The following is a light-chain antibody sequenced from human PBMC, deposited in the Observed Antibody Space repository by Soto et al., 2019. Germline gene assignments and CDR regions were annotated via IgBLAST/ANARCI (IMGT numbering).Light chain of an antibody. V-gene: IGKV1-5*03. CDR3: QQYNIQKWT. Sequence: DIQMTQSPSTLSAFVGERVTITCRASQSISSWLAWYQQKPGKAPKLLIYKASSLESGVTSRFSGSGSWTEFTLTISSLQSYDFATYYRQQYNIQKWTFGQETNVKSK. CDR2: KAS. J-gene: IGKJ1*01. CDR1: QSISSW.